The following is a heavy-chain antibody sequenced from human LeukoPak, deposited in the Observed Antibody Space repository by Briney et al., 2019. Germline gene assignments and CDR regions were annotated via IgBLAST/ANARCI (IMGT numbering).Heavy chain of an antibody. Sequence: GASVKVSCKASGYSFTDYYMHWVRQAPGQGLEWMGWINPDSGGTKYAQKFQGRVTMTRDTSIHTVYLELRRLSSDDAAVYFCARALRLANDALDIWGQGTMVTVSS. J-gene: IGHJ3*02. V-gene: IGHV1-2*02. CDR1: GYSFTDYY. CDR2: INPDSGGT. CDR3: ARALRLANDALDI.